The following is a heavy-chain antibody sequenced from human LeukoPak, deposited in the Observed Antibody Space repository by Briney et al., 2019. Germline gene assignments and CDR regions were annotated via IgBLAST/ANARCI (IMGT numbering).Heavy chain of an antibody. D-gene: IGHD6-13*01. J-gene: IGHJ4*02. Sequence: ASVKVSCKASGHTFTGYYIHWVRQAPGQGLEWMGRINPKSGGTNYAQKLQGGVTMTRDTSISTAYMELSRLTSDDTAVYYCAREIDGSSWYHFDYWGQGTLVTVSS. CDR2: INPKSGGT. CDR3: AREIDGSSWYHFDY. V-gene: IGHV1-2*06. CDR1: GHTFTGYY.